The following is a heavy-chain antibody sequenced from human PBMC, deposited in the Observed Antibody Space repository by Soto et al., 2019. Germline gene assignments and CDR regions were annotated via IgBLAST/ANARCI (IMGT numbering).Heavy chain of an antibody. CDR2: ISGSGGST. J-gene: IGHJ4*02. V-gene: IGHV3-23*01. CDR3: AFPGAAATAKTGFDY. D-gene: IGHD6-13*01. Sequence: GGSLRLSCAASGFIFINYAMSWVRQPPGKGLEWVSVISGSGGSTYYADSVKGRFTVSRDNSKNTLYLQMDSLRAEDTAIYYCAFPGAAATAKTGFDYWGQGTLVTVSS. CDR1: GFIFINYA.